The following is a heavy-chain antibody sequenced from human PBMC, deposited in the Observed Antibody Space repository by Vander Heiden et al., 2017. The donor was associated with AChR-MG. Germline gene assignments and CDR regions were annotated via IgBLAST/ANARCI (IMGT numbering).Heavy chain of an antibody. D-gene: IGHD2-8*02. J-gene: IGHJ3*02. CDR2: IKSKSDGGAT. CDR3: GTGSAFDI. Sequence: EVHLVESGGDLVKPGGSLRLSCAGPGFIFRNAWMSWARQAPGKGLEWVGRIKSKSDGGATDYAAPVKGRFTISRDDLKNMLYRQMNSLKTEDTAVYYCGTGSAFDIWGQGTMVTVSS. V-gene: IGHV3-15*01. CDR1: GFIFRNAW.